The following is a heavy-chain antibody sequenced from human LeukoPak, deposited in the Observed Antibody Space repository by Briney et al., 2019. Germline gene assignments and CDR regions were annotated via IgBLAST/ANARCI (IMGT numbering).Heavy chain of an antibody. J-gene: IGHJ4*02. CDR1: GFTFSSYA. CDR3: AKARYSSGWDYFDY. V-gene: IGHV3-23*01. CDR2: ISGSGGGS. D-gene: IGHD6-19*01. Sequence: GGSLRLSCAASGFTFSSYAMSWVRQAPGKGLEWVSGISGSGGGSYYVDSVKGRFTISRDNSKDTLYLQMNSLRADDTAVYYCAKARYSSGWDYFDYWGQGTLVTVSS.